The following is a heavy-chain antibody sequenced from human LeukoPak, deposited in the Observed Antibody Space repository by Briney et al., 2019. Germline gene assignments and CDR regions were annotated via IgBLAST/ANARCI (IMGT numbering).Heavy chain of an antibody. CDR1: GGTFSSYA. J-gene: IGHJ6*02. CDR2: IIPILGIA. Sequence: GASVKVSCKASGGTFSSYAISWVRQAPGQGLEWMGRIIPILGIANYAQKFQGRVTITADKSTSTAYVELSSLRSEDTAVYYCARDRYSGYDYYYYYGMDVWGQGTTVTVSS. CDR3: ARDRYSGYDYYYYYGMDV. D-gene: IGHD5-12*01. V-gene: IGHV1-69*04.